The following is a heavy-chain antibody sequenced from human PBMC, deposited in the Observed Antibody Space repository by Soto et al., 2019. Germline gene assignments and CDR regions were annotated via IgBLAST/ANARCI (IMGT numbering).Heavy chain of an antibody. Sequence: PSETLSLTCTVSGGSISSYYWSWIRQPPGKGLEWIGYIYYSGSTNYNPSLKSRVTISVDTSKNQFSLKLSSVTAADTAVYYCAIGINYYDSSGYRFDYWGQGTLVTVSS. CDR3: AIGINYYDSSGYRFDY. D-gene: IGHD3-22*01. J-gene: IGHJ4*02. CDR1: GGSISSYY. V-gene: IGHV4-59*01. CDR2: IYYSGST.